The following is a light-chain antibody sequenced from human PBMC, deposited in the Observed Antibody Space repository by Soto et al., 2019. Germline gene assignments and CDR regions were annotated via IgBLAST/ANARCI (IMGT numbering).Light chain of an antibody. Sequence: QSALAQPASVSGSPGQSITISCTGTSSDVGGYNYVSWYQQHPGKAPKLMIYDVSNRPSGVSNRFSGSKSGNTASLTISGLQAEDEADYYCNSYTTGTSVVFGGGTKVTVL. CDR3: NSYTTGTSVV. CDR1: SSDVGGYNY. V-gene: IGLV2-14*03. J-gene: IGLJ2*01. CDR2: DVS.